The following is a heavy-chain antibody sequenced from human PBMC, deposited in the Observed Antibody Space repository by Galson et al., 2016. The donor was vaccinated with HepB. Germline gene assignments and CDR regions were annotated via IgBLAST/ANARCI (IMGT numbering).Heavy chain of an antibody. CDR3: ARRGTGKKWFAP. J-gene: IGHJ5*02. D-gene: IGHD1-1*01. V-gene: IGHV4-39*01. CDR2: IYYAGRT. Sequence: SETLSLTCTVSGGSISGSSYYWGWVRQPPGKGLECIGIIYYAGRTYYNPSLKSRVTISVDTSKNQFSLNLNSVTVADTAVYYCARRGTGKKWFAPWGQGTLVTVAS. CDR1: GGSISGSSYY.